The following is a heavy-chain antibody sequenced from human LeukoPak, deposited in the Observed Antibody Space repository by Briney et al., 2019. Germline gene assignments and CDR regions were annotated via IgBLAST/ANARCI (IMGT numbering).Heavy chain of an antibody. CDR1: GDTFSSDD. D-gene: IGHD1-26*01. Sequence: ASVKVSCKASGDTFSSDDISWVRQAPGQGLEWMGRIIPILGRPTYVQKFQGRVTFTADKVTSTAYVELRSLISDDTAVYYCARAREQGGAFDIWGQGTMVTVSS. CDR3: ARAREQGGAFDI. V-gene: IGHV1-69*04. CDR2: IIPILGRP. J-gene: IGHJ3*02.